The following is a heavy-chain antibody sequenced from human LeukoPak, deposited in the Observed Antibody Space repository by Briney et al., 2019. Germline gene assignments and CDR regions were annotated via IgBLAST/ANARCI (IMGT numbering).Heavy chain of an antibody. Sequence: GGSLRLSCAASGFTFSSYAMSWVRQAPGMGLEWVSSIGSSGDITYYADSVKGRFTISRDNSKNTLYLQMNSLRAEDTAVYYCARDSLMLRGPLVIYYFDFWGQGTLVTVSS. D-gene: IGHD3-10*01. CDR3: ARDSLMLRGPLVIYYFDF. J-gene: IGHJ4*02. V-gene: IGHV3-23*01. CDR2: IGSSGDIT. CDR1: GFTFSSYA.